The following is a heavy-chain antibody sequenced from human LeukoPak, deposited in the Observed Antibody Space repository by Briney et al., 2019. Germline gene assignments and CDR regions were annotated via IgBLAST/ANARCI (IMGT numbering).Heavy chain of an antibody. D-gene: IGHD3-22*01. CDR3: ARWQYDSSGYRKIDC. V-gene: IGHV4-59*01. CDR2: IYYSGST. Sequence: PSETLSLTCTVSGGSISTYYWSWIRQPPGKGLEWIGYIYYSGSTNYNPSLKSRVTISLDTSKNQFSLKLSSLSAADTAVYYCARWQYDSSGYRKIDCWGQGTLVTVSS. CDR1: GGSISTYY. J-gene: IGHJ4*02.